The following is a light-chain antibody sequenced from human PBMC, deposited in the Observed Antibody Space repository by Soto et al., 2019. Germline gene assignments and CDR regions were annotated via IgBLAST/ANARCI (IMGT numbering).Light chain of an antibody. J-gene: IGKJ1*01. V-gene: IGKV1-8*01. CDR3: QQYYSYPVA. Sequence: AIRMTQSPSSLSASTGDRFTITCRASQGISSHLAWYQQKPGKAPKLLIYAASTLQSGVPSRFSGSGSGTDFTLTISCLQSEDFATYYCQQYYSYPVAFGQGTKVDIK. CDR2: AAS. CDR1: QGISSH.